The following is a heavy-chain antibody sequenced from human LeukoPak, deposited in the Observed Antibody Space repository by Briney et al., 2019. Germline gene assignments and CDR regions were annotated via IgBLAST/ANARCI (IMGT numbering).Heavy chain of an antibody. Sequence: GGSLRLSCAASGFTLSSYSMNWVRQAPGKGLEWVSSISSSSSYIYYADSVKGRFTISRDNAKNSLYLQMNSLRAEDTVVYYCARDSPYYYGTGFDYWGQGTLVTVSS. CDR2: ISSSSSYI. D-gene: IGHD3-10*01. J-gene: IGHJ4*02. CDR1: GFTLSSYS. CDR3: ARDSPYYYGTGFDY. V-gene: IGHV3-21*01.